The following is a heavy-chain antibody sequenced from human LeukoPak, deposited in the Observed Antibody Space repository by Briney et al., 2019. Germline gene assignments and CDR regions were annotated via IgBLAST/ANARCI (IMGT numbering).Heavy chain of an antibody. Sequence: PSETLSLTCTVSGGSISSYYWSWIRQPPGKGLEWIGYIYYSGSTNYNPSLKSRVTISVDTSKNQFSLKLSSVTAADTAVYYCARGAARDDSSGYLGYWGQGTLVTVSS. V-gene: IGHV4-59*01. CDR2: IYYSGST. CDR1: GGSISSYY. D-gene: IGHD3-22*01. J-gene: IGHJ4*02. CDR3: ARGAARDDSSGYLGY.